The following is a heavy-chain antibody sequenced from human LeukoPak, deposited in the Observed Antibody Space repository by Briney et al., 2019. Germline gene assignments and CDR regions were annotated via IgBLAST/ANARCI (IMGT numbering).Heavy chain of an antibody. CDR1: GFIFSNSG. CDR2: IYTDGSTK. Sequence: GGSLRLSCAASGFIFSNSGMHWVRQAPGKGLEWVTVIYTDGSTKYYADSVKGRFTISRDNARNTLYLQMNPLRAEDTAVYYCARDSFQSPHYSGVDVWGQGTTVTVSS. V-gene: IGHV3-33*01. CDR3: ARDSFQSPHYSGVDV. J-gene: IGHJ6*02.